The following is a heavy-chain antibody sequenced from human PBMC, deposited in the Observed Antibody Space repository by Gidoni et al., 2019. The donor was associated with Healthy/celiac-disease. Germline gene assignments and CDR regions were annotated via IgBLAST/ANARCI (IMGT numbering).Heavy chain of an antibody. Sequence: QVQLQESGPGLVKPSETLSLTCTVSGGSISSYYWSWIRQPPGKGLEWIGYIYYSGSTNYNPSLKSRVTISVDTSKNQFSLKLSSVTAADTAVYYCARERAYCSGGSCNRIVPDYWGQGTLVTVSS. CDR1: GGSISSYY. V-gene: IGHV4-59*01. CDR3: ARERAYCSGGSCNRIVPDY. J-gene: IGHJ4*02. CDR2: IYYSGST. D-gene: IGHD2-15*01.